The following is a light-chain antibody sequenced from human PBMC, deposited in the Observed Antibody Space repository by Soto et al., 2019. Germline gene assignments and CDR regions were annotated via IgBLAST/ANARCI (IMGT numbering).Light chain of an antibody. Sequence: DIVMTQSPDSLAVSLGERATINCKSSQSVLYSSNNKNYLAWYQQKPVQPPKLLIYWASTRDSGVPDRFSGSGSGIDFTLTISSLQAEYVAVYYCQQYYSTPSFGQGTKLEIK. CDR1: QSVLYSSNNKNY. J-gene: IGKJ2*01. V-gene: IGKV4-1*01. CDR3: QQYYSTPS. CDR2: WAS.